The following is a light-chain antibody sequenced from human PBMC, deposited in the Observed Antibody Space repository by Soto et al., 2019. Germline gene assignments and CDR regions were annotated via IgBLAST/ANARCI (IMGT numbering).Light chain of an antibody. CDR3: QQYYSYPLT. V-gene: IGKV1-8*01. CDR2: AAS. Sequence: AIRMTQSPSSFSASTGDRVTITCRASQVISIYLAWYQQKPGKAPKLLIYAASTLQSGVPSRFIGSGSGTDFTLTISCLQSEDFATYYCQQYYSYPLTFGQGTKVDIK. CDR1: QVISIY. J-gene: IGKJ1*01.